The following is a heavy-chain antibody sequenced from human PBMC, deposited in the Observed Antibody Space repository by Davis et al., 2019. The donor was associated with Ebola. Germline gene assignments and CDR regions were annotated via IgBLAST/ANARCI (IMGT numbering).Heavy chain of an antibody. J-gene: IGHJ4*02. CDR2: INHSGST. D-gene: IGHD3-3*01. Sequence: SETLSLTCTVSGASITSDYFSWIRQAPGKGLEWIGEINHSGSTNYNPSLKSRVTISVDTSKNQFSLKLTSVTAADTAVYYCASSIFGVVINPYYFDYWGQGTLVTVSS. CDR3: ASSIFGVVINPYYFDY. CDR1: GASITSDY. V-gene: IGHV4-34*01.